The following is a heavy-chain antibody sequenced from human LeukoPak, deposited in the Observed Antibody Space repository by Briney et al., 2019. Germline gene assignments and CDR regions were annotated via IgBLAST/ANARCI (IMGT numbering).Heavy chain of an antibody. CDR3: ARVVCGGDCYHGMDV. Sequence: GGSLTLSCAASGFTFSSYAMHWVRQAPGKGLEWVAVISYDGSNKYYADSVKGRFTISRDNSKNTLYLQMNSLRAEDTAVYYCARVVCGGDCYHGMDVWGQGTTVTVSS. V-gene: IGHV3-30*04. J-gene: IGHJ6*02. CDR1: GFTFSSYA. D-gene: IGHD2-21*01. CDR2: ISYDGSNK.